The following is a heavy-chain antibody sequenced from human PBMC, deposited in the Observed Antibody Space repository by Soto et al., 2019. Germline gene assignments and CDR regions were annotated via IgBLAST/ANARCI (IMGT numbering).Heavy chain of an antibody. J-gene: IGHJ6*02. CDR2: INPISSTI. CDR1: GDTFINSA. CDR3: AKDVYSAYGMDV. Sequence: QVHLVQSGAEVKKPGSSVKVSCKASGDTFINSAFIWVRQAPGQGLEWMGGINPISSTINYAQKFQGRGTITADESTRTAYMGLSSLRSEDTAVYYCAKDVYSAYGMDVWGQGTTVSVSS. D-gene: IGHD4-4*01. V-gene: IGHV1-69*12.